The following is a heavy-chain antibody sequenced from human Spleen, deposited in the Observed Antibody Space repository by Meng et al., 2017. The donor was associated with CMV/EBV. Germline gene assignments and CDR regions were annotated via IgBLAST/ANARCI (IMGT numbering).Heavy chain of an antibody. D-gene: IGHD6-13*01. CDR3: ARATAAAVSFDY. Sequence: QLSGPGLVTPSQTLSHTCAISGDSVSSNSAAWNWIRQSPSRGLEWLGRTYYRSKWYNDYAVSVKSRISINPDTSKNQFSLQLNSVTPEDTAVYYCARATAAAVSFDYWGQGTLVTVSS. V-gene: IGHV6-1*01. J-gene: IGHJ4*02. CDR1: GDSVSSNSAA. CDR2: TYYRSKWYN.